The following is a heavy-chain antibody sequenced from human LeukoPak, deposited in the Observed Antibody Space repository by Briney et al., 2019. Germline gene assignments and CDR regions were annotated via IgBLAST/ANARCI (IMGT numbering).Heavy chain of an antibody. CDR1: GGSISSYY. CDR2: IYYSGST. V-gene: IGHV4-59*01. CDR3: ASSRAATGTGQASDY. J-gene: IGHJ4*02. Sequence: SETLSLTCTVSGGSISSYYWSWIRQPPGKGLEWIGYIYYSGSTNYNPSLKSRVTISVDTSKNQFSLKLSSVTAADTAVYYCASSRAATGTGQASDYWGQGTLVTVSS. D-gene: IGHD6-13*01.